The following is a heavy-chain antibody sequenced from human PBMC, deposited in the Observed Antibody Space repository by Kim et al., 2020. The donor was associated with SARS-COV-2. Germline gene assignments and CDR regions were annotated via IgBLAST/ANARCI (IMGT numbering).Heavy chain of an antibody. CDR1: GDSVSSNRAA. CDR2: TYYRSKWFN. D-gene: IGHD6-13*01. J-gene: IGHJ6*02. Sequence: SQTLSLTCAISGDSVSSNRAAWNWIRQSPSRGLEWLGRTYYRSKWFNDYAVSFKRRITINPDTSKNQFSLQLNSVTPEDTALYYCARGPRPDSSSEPYYYYGMDVWGQGTTVTVSS. CDR3: ARGPRPDSSSEPYYYYGMDV. V-gene: IGHV6-1*01.